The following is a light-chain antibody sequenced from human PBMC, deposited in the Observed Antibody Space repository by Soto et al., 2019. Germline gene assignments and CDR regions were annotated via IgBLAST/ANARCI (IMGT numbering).Light chain of an antibody. Sequence: DIQMTQSPSSLSASLGDRVTITCRASQSISTYLNWYQQNPGKAPKPLICDASTLQSGVPSRFSGSGSGTDFTLTISSLQPEDFATYYCQQSYTTHPTFGQGTRVEIK. CDR3: QQSYTTHPT. CDR2: DAS. V-gene: IGKV1-39*01. CDR1: QSISTY. J-gene: IGKJ1*01.